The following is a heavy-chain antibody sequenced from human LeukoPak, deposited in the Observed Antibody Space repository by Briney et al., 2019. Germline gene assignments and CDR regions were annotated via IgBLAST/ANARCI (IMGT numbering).Heavy chain of an antibody. Sequence: SETLSLTCTVSGGSISSYYWSWIRQPPGKGLEWIGYIYYSGSTNYNPSLKSRVTISIDTSKNQFSLKLSSVTAADTAVYYCARVVYYGSGSSISYYFDYWGQGTLVTVSS. D-gene: IGHD3-10*01. CDR1: GGSISSYY. CDR2: IYYSGST. V-gene: IGHV4-59*01. CDR3: ARVVYYGSGSSISYYFDY. J-gene: IGHJ4*02.